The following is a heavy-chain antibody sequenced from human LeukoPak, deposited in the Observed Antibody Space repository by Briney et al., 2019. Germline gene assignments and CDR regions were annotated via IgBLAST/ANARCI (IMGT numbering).Heavy chain of an antibody. Sequence: SETLSLTCTVSGGSLSSSSHYWGWIRQPPGKGLEWIGSISNSGSTYYNPSLKSRVTISVDTSNNQFSLKLSSVTAADTAVYYCATTTIRLGYWGQGTLVTVSS. J-gene: IGHJ4*02. V-gene: IGHV4-39*07. CDR3: ATTTIRLGY. D-gene: IGHD1-26*01. CDR2: ISNSGST. CDR1: GGSLSSSSHY.